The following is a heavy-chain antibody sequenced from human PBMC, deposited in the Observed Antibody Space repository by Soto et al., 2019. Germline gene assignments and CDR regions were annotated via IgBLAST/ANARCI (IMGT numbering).Heavy chain of an antibody. Sequence: GGSLRLSXAASGFTFSSYGMHWVRQAPGKGLEWVAVISQDGSKKYYADSVKGRFTISRDNAKNSLYLQMNSLRAEDTAGYYCARDQTEGYDSSGYYYNWFDPWGQGTLVTVSS. V-gene: IGHV3-30*03. J-gene: IGHJ5*02. D-gene: IGHD3-22*01. CDR2: ISQDGSKK. CDR3: ARDQTEGYDSSGYYYNWFDP. CDR1: GFTFSSYG.